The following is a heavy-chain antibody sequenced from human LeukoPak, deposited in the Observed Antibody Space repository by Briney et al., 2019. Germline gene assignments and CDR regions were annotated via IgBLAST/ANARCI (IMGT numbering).Heavy chain of an antibody. J-gene: IGHJ4*02. Sequence: GGSLRLSCAASGFTFSSYSMNWVRQAPGKGLEWVSSISSSSSYIYYADSVKGRLTISRDNAKNSLYLQMNSLRAEDTAVYYCARGFGELPFDYWGQGTLVTVSS. D-gene: IGHD3-10*01. CDR2: ISSSSSYI. CDR1: GFTFSSYS. V-gene: IGHV3-21*01. CDR3: ARGFGELPFDY.